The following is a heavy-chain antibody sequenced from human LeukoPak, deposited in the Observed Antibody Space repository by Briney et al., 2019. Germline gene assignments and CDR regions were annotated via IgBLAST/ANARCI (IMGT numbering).Heavy chain of an antibody. CDR2: VKQDGSEK. J-gene: IGHJ6*03. CDR3: AREWSGYYMAHYYMDV. Sequence: GGSLRLSCAASGFTFSSYWMSWVRQAPGKGLEWVANVKQDGSEKYYVDSVKGRFIISRDNAKNSLYLQMNSLRAEDMAVYYCAREWSGYYMAHYYMDVWGKGTTVTVSS. V-gene: IGHV3-7*01. D-gene: IGHD3-3*01. CDR1: GFTFSSYW.